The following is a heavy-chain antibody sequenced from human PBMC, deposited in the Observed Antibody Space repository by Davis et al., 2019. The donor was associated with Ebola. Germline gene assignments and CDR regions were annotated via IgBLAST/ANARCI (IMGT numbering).Heavy chain of an antibody. Sequence: SETLSLTCTVSGGSISINYWTWIRQPAGKGLEWIGHIYTSGSTNYNPSLKSRVTISLDTSKNQFSLKLSSVTAADTAVYYCARADGDYVHFDYWGQGILVTVSS. V-gene: IGHV4-4*07. CDR3: ARADGDYVHFDY. CDR1: GGSISINY. D-gene: IGHD4-17*01. CDR2: IYTSGST. J-gene: IGHJ4*02.